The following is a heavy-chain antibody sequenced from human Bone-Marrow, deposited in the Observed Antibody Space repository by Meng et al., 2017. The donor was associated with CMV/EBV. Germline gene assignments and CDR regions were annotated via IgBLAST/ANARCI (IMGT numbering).Heavy chain of an antibody. CDR3: ARGDSGRDAFDI. D-gene: IGHD1-26*01. Sequence: GESLKISCAASGFTFSSYEMNWVRQAPGKGLEWVSYISSSGSTIYYADSVKGRFTISRDNAKNSLYLQMNSRRAEETAVYYCARGDSGRDAFDIWGQGTMVTVSS. V-gene: IGHV3-48*03. CDR1: GFTFSSYE. J-gene: IGHJ3*02. CDR2: ISSSGSTI.